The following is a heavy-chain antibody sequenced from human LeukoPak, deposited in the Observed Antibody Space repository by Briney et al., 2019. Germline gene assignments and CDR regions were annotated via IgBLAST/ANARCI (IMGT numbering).Heavy chain of an antibody. CDR2: IKSKTDGGTT. Sequence: GGSLRLSCAASGFTFSNAWMSWVRQAPGKGLEWVGRIKSKTDGGTTDYAAPVKGRFTISRDDSKNTLYLQMNSLKTEDTAVYYCTTDVRWQLVGGNLRYYFDYWGQGTLVTVSS. CDR3: TTDVRWQLVGGNLRYYFDY. CDR1: GFTFSNAW. J-gene: IGHJ4*02. V-gene: IGHV3-15*01. D-gene: IGHD6-13*01.